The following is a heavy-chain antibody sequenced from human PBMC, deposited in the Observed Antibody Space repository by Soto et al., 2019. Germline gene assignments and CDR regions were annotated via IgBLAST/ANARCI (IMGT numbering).Heavy chain of an antibody. CDR1: GLTFGSRA. CDR3: ARGSTDSYPGSRIFDF. V-gene: IGHV3-23*01. Sequence: GSLRLSCVASGLTFGSRAMTWVRQAPGEGLQWVSTITDTGGDAKYADSVRGRFVISRDNSKKTLYLQMTSLTAEDSAMYYCARGSTDSYPGSRIFDFWGRGTLVTVSS. D-gene: IGHD3-10*01. CDR2: ITDTGGDA. J-gene: IGHJ4*02.